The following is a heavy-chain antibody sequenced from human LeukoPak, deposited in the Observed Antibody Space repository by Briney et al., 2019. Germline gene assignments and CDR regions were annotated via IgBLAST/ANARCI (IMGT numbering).Heavy chain of an antibody. CDR3: ARGVYYDFWSGYYNWFDP. D-gene: IGHD3-3*01. Sequence: ASVKVSCKASGYTFTSCGISWVRQAPGQGLEWMGWISAYNGNTNYAQKLQGRVTMTTDTSTSTAYMELRSLRSDDTAVYYCARGVYYDFWSGYYNWFDPWGQGTLVTVSS. J-gene: IGHJ5*02. CDR2: ISAYNGNT. V-gene: IGHV1-18*01. CDR1: GYTFTSCG.